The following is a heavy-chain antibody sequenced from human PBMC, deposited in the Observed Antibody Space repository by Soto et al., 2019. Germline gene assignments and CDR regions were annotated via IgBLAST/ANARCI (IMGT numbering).Heavy chain of an antibody. D-gene: IGHD1-26*01. CDR2: ISSSSSYI. Sequence: GGSLRLSCAASGFTFSSYSMNWVRQAPGKGLEWVSSISSSSSYIYYADAVKGRFTISRDNDKNSLYLQVNSLRAEDTAVYYCAREPGAGERGAFDIWGQGTMVTVSS. V-gene: IGHV3-21*01. CDR3: AREPGAGERGAFDI. J-gene: IGHJ3*02. CDR1: GFTFSSYS.